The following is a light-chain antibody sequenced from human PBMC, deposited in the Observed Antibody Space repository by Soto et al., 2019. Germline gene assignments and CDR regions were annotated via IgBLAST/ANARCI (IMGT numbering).Light chain of an antibody. CDR1: QCIRND. CDR2: TAS. V-gene: IGKV1-6*01. J-gene: IGKJ4*01. Sequence: IQMTQSPSTLSGSVGDRVTITCRASQCIRNDLGWYQQKPGKAPNLLIYTASTLQSGVPSRFSGSGSGTDFTLTISSPQPEDFATYYCIQDYNYPLTFGGGTK. CDR3: IQDYNYPLT.